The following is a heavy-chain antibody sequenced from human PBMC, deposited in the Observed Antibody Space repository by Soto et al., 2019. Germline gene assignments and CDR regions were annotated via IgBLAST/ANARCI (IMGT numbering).Heavy chain of an antibody. Sequence: EVQLLESGGGLVQPGGSLRLSCAASGFSFSNSAMTWVRQAPGKGLEWVSGISGSGDITYNTDSVKGRFAISRDTSKNVVYLQMRSLRADDTAVYYCAKVPQWVLRYHDWFFDYWGQGTLVTVSS. V-gene: IGHV3-23*01. J-gene: IGHJ4*02. CDR2: ISGSGDIT. CDR3: AKVPQWVLRYHDWFFDY. D-gene: IGHD3-9*01. CDR1: GFSFSNSA.